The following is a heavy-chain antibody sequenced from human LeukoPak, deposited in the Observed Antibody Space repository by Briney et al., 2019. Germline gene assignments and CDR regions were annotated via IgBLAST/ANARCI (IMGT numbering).Heavy chain of an antibody. V-gene: IGHV4-34*01. Sequence: PSETLSLTCAVYGGSFSGYYWSWIRQPPGKGLEWIGEINHSGSTNYNPSLKSRVTISVDTSKNQFSLKLSSVTAADTAVYYCARDTSGYYDSSGYSSWGQGTLVTVSS. CDR3: ARDTSGYYDSSGYSS. D-gene: IGHD3-22*01. CDR1: GGSFSGYY. CDR2: INHSGST. J-gene: IGHJ4*02.